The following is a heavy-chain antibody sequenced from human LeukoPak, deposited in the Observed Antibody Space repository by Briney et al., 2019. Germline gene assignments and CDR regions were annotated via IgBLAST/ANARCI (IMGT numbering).Heavy chain of an antibody. J-gene: IGHJ5*02. V-gene: IGHV3-21*01. Sequence: GGSLRLSCAASGFTLSSFEMNWVRQPPGKGLEWVSSISSSSSYIYYADSVKGRFTISRHLATHSLYLQVNSMRAEDTAVYYCAGDQSAGAQNWFDPWGQGTLVTVS. D-gene: IGHD1-26*01. CDR1: GFTLSSFE. CDR2: ISSSSSYI. CDR3: AGDQSAGAQNWFDP.